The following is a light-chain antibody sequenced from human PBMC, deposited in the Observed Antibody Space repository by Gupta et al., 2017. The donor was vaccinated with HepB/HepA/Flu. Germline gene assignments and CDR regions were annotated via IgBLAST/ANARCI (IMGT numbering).Light chain of an antibody. CDR3: DSRDGSGNHVR. V-gene: IGLV3-19*01. CDR1: RRRRYY. J-gene: IGLJ2*01. Sequence: SSSLPPAPAVSVALGQTVRLTCRGDRRRRYYASWYQQKPGQAPVLVVYDKTNRAAEIPGRFSGSKSGNTASLTSTGAQAEDEAEYYCDSRDGSGNHVRFGGGTKLTVL. CDR2: DKT.